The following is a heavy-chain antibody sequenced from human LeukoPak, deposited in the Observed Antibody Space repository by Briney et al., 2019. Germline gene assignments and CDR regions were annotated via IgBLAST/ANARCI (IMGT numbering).Heavy chain of an antibody. CDR3: ARASRWLGSSSDS. CDR2: INPINGDT. D-gene: IGHD6-6*01. V-gene: IGHV1-2*02. CDR1: GFPFTGYY. J-gene: IGHJ4*02. Sequence: ASVKVSCKTSGFPFTGYYFHWMRQAPGQGLEWLGWINPINGDTSYAQNFQGRVTMTSDTSISTAYVELSQLRFDDTAVYYCARASRWLGSSSDSWGQGTLVTVSS.